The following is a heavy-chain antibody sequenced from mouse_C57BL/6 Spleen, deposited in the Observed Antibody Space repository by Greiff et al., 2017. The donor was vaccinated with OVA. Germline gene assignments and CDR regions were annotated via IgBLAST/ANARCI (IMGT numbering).Heavy chain of an antibody. D-gene: IGHD3-2*02. CDR2: INPNNGGT. V-gene: IGHV1-22*01. CDR1: GYTFTDYN. CDR3: ARGSSGFPWFAY. Sequence: EVKLMESGPELVKPGASVKMSCKASGYTFTDYNMHWVKQSHGKSLEWIGYINPNNGGTSYNQKFKGKATLTVNKSSSTAYMELRSLTSEDSAVYYCARGSSGFPWFAYWGQGTLVTVSA. J-gene: IGHJ3*01.